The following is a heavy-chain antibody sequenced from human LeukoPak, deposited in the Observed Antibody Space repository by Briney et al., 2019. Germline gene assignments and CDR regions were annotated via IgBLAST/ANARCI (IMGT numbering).Heavy chain of an antibody. Sequence: GGSLEISGKGSGSIFTSYWIGWVRQLPEKGLEWMGIIYAGESDTRYSPSFHGQVTTSPDKSISTAYLQWSSLKASDTAMYYCACGIAAAGAFDIWGQGTMVTVSS. CDR3: ACGIAAAGAFDI. V-gene: IGHV5-51*01. D-gene: IGHD6-13*01. CDR2: IYAGESDT. CDR1: GSIFTSYW. J-gene: IGHJ3*02.